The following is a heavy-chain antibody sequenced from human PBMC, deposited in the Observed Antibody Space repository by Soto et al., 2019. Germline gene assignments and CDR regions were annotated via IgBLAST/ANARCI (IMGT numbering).Heavy chain of an antibody. D-gene: IGHD3-3*01. Sequence: QVQLQESGPGLVKPSETLSLTCTVSGGSISSYYWSWIRQPPGKGLEWIGYIYYSGSTNYNPSLKSRVTISVDTSKNLFSLKLSSVTAADTAVYYCARLRSIFSKYYYYYMDVWGKGTTVTVSS. V-gene: IGHV4-59*08. CDR2: IYYSGST. J-gene: IGHJ6*03. CDR3: ARLRSIFSKYYYYYMDV. CDR1: GGSISSYY.